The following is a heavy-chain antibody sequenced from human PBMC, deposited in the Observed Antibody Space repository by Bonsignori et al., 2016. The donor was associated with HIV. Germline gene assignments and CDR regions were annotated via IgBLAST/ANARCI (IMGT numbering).Heavy chain of an antibody. CDR2: VYQSGTT. J-gene: IGHJ2*01. D-gene: IGHD3-16*01. V-gene: IGHV4-38-2*02. Sequence: QVQLQESGPGLVEPSETLSLTCTVSGSSIASDYCWDWIRQSPGKGLEWIGSVYQSGTTTSTRLSRVEPPYRLTLSNNKFSLRVTSVTVDDAAVYYCARDSQTSIGGPRLGYFRSSWGRG. CDR1: GSSIASDYC. CDR3: ARDSQTSIGGPRLGYFRSS.